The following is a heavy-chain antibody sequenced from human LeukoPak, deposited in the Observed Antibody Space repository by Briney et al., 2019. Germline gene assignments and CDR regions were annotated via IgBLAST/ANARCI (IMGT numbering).Heavy chain of an antibody. J-gene: IGHJ4*02. Sequence: SETLSLTCTVSGGSIRSSYYYWGWIRQPPGKGLEWIGSIYDSGSTYYNPSLKSRVTISVDTSKNQFSLKLNSVTAADTAVYYCAREVEVLYDYWAREPWSPSPQ. CDR3: AREVEVLYDY. CDR1: GGSIRSSYYY. V-gene: IGHV4-39*02. CDR2: IYDSGST. D-gene: IGHD2-15*01.